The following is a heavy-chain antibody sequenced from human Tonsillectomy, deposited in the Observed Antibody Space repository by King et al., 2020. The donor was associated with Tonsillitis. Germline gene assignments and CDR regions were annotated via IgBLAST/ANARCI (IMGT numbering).Heavy chain of an antibody. V-gene: IGHV3-7*03. D-gene: IGHD4-17*01. CDR2: MNQDGSEK. CDR3: ARVSPTTPSNND. CDR1: GFTFSSYW. J-gene: IGHJ4*02. Sequence: VQLVESGGGLVQPGGSLRLSCAVSGFTFSSYWMSWVRQAPGKGLEWVANMNQDGSEKHYVDSVKGRFTISRDNAKNSLYLQMNSLRAEDTAVYYCARVSPTTPSNNDWGQGTLVAVSS.